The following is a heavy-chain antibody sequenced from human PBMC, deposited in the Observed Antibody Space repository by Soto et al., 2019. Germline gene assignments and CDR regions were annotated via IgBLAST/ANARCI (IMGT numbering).Heavy chain of an antibody. D-gene: IGHD5-18*01. Sequence: QLQLQESGPGLVKPSETLSLTCTVSGGSISSSSYYWGWIRQPPGKGLEWIGSIYYSGSTYYNPSLKSRVTISVDTSKNQFSLKLSSVTAADTAVYYCARVATCCGYSYGFGIFDWGQGTLVTVSS. CDR2: IYYSGST. CDR3: ARVATCCGYSYGFGIFD. J-gene: IGHJ4*02. CDR1: GGSISSSSYY. V-gene: IGHV4-39*01.